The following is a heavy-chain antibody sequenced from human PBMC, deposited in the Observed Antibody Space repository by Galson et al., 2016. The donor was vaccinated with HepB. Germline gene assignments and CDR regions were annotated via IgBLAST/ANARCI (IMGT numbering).Heavy chain of an antibody. D-gene: IGHD3-10*01. J-gene: IGHJ5*02. CDR2: SIPLFGAT. Sequence: SVKVSCKASGGTFSNFAISWLRQAPGQGLEWMGGSIPLFGATNYAQKFQGRVTITADKSTTTVYMDLGSLRSEDTAVYYCARGGGITMVQGVMPGWFDPWGQGTLVTVSS. CDR1: GGTFSNFA. V-gene: IGHV1-69*06. CDR3: ARGGGITMVQGVMPGWFDP.